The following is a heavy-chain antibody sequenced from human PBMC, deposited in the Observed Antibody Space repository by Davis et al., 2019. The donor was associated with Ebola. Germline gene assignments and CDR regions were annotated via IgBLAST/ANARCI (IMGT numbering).Heavy chain of an antibody. V-gene: IGHV3-49*03. D-gene: IGHD6-13*01. Sequence: PGGSLRPSCTASGFTFGDYSMSWFRQAPGRGLEWVGFIRSKAYGGTTEYAASVKGRFSISRDDSKGIVYLQMNSLKTEDTAFYYCTRDQNGRTSSSWYPYYFDYWGQGTLVTVSS. J-gene: IGHJ4*02. CDR3: TRDQNGRTSSSWYPYYFDY. CDR2: IRSKAYGGTT. CDR1: GFTFGDYS.